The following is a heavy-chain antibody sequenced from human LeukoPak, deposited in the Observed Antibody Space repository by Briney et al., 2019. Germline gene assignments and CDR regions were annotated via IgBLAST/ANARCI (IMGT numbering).Heavy chain of an antibody. J-gene: IGHJ6*03. Sequence: GGSLRLSCAASGFTFSSYGMHWVRQAPGKGLEWVAFIRYDGSNKYYADSVKGRFTISRDNSKNTLYLQMNSLRAEDTAVYYCASGQLATDYYYYYMDVWGKGTTVTVSS. CDR3: ASGQLATDYYYYYMDV. V-gene: IGHV3-30*02. D-gene: IGHD6-13*01. CDR2: IRYDGSNK. CDR1: GFTFSSYG.